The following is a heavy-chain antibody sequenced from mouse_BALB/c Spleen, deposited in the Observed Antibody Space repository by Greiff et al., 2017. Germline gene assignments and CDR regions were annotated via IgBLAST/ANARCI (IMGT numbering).Heavy chain of an antibody. J-gene: IGHJ1*01. CDR3: AREYYYGSSYFDV. D-gene: IGHD1-1*01. V-gene: IGHV1-80*01. CDR2: IYPGDGDT. Sequence: VQLHQSGAELVRPGSSVKISCKASGYAFSSYWMNWVKQRPGQGLEWIGQIYPGDGDTNYNGKFKGKATLTADKSSSTAYMQLSSLTSEDSAVYFCAREYYYGSSYFDVWGAGTTVTVSS. CDR1: GYAFSSYW.